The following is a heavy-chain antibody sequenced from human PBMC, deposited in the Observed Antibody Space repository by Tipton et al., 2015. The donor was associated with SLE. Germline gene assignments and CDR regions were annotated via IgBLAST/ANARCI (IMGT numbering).Heavy chain of an antibody. D-gene: IGHD1-26*01. J-gene: IGHJ3*02. CDR3: AGDSGSFI. CDR1: GFTFSSYA. Sequence: SLRLSCAASGFTFSSYAMHWVRQAPGKGLEWVAVISYDGSNKYYADSVKGRFTISRDNSKNTLYLQMNSLRAEDTAVYYCAGDSGSFIWGQGTMVTVSS. V-gene: IGHV3-30-3*01. CDR2: ISYDGSNK.